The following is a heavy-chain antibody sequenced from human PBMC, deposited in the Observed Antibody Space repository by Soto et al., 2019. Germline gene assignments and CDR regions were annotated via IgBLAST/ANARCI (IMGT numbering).Heavy chain of an antibody. J-gene: IGHJ4*02. CDR1: GFTFSSYA. V-gene: IGHV3-30-3*01. D-gene: IGHD6-13*01. CDR2: ISYDGSNK. CDR3: ARGRGLAAASGY. Sequence: QVQLVESGGGVVQPGRSLRLSCAASGFTFSSYAMHWVRQAPGKGLEWVAVISYDGSNKYYADSVKGRFTISRDNSKNTLYLLMNSLRAEDTAVYYCARGRGLAAASGYWGLGTLVTVSS.